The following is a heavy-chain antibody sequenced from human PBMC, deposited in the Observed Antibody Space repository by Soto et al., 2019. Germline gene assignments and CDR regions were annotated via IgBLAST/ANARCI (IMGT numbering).Heavy chain of an antibody. Sequence: QVQAVQSGAEVKKPGASVKVSCKTSGYTFTNYHVHWVRQAPGQGLEWMGAINPNGGSTTYAQHLQVRVNMATDTFTITVCMVRSRLTAEDTGVYYCAPPKNTLGWYNFWGQGTLVTVS. CDR1: GYTFTNYH. V-gene: IGHV1-46*01. CDR3: APPKNTLGWYNF. D-gene: IGHD6-19*01. J-gene: IGHJ4*02. CDR2: INPNGGST.